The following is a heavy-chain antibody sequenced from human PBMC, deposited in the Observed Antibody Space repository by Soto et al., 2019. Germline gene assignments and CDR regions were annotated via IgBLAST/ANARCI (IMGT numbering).Heavy chain of an antibody. J-gene: IGHJ4*02. Sequence: SVKVSCKXSGGTFSSYAISWVRQAPGQGLEWMGGIIPIFGTANYAQKFQGQVTISADKSISTAYLQWSSLKASDTAMYYCARLGDGYIGSHWVYFDYWGQGTLVTVSS. V-gene: IGHV1-69*06. CDR1: GGTFSSYA. CDR3: ARLGDGYIGSHWVYFDY. D-gene: IGHD5-12*01. CDR2: IIPIFGTA.